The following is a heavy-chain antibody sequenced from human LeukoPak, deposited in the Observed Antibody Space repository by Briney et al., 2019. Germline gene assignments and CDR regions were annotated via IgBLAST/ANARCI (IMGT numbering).Heavy chain of an antibody. Sequence: EGSLRLSCAASGSTFSNNGMQWVRQAPGKGLEWVAFITSDGSNKDYANSVKGRFSIFRDNSKNTLYLQMNSLRTEDTAVYYCAKEPQGDWGQGTLVTVSS. J-gene: IGHJ4*02. V-gene: IGHV3-30*02. CDR1: GSTFSNNG. CDR2: ITSDGSNK. CDR3: AKEPQGD.